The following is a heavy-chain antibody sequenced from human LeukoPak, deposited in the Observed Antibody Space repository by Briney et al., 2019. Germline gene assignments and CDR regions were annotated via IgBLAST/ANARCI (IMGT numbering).Heavy chain of an antibody. CDR2: IYYSGST. CDR3: ARARWLIDAFDI. D-gene: IGHD5-12*01. J-gene: IGHJ3*02. Sequence: SETLSLTCTVSGGSISSYYWSWIRQPPGKGLEWTGYIYYSGSTNYNPSLKSRVTISVDTSKNQFSLKLSSVTTADTAVYYCARARWLIDAFDIWGQGTMVTVSS. V-gene: IGHV4-59*01. CDR1: GGSISSYY.